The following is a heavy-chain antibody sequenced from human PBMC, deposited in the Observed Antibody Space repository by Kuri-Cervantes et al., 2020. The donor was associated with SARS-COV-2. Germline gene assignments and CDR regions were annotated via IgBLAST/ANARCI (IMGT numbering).Heavy chain of an antibody. J-gene: IGHJ4*02. CDR3: AHLEGYYDSSGYYDY. D-gene: IGHD3-22*01. CDR2: IYYSGST. Sequence: GSLRLSCTVSGGSINSGGYYWGWIRQPPGKGLEWIGYIYYSGSTNYNPSLKSRVTISVDTSKNQFSLKLSSVTAADTAVYYCAHLEGYYDSSGYYDYWGQGTLVTVSS. V-gene: IGHV4-61*08. CDR1: GGSINSGGYY.